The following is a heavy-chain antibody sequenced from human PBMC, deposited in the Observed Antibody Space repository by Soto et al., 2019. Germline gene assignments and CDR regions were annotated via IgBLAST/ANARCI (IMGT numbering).Heavy chain of an antibody. V-gene: IGHV3-23*01. CDR3: AKANTVRQWLATNAFDI. Sequence: GGSLRLSCAASGFTFSSYAMSWVRQAPGKGLEWVSAISGSGGSTYYADSVKGRFTISRDNSKNTLYLQMNSLRAEDTAVYYCAKANTVRQWLATNAFDIWGQGTMVTVSS. CDR2: ISGSGGST. CDR1: GFTFSSYA. J-gene: IGHJ3*02. D-gene: IGHD6-19*01.